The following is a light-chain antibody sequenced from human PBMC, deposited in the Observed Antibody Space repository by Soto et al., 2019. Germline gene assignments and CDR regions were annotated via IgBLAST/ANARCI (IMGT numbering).Light chain of an antibody. J-gene: IGLJ1*01. V-gene: IGLV1-44*01. CDR1: SSNIGSNP. CDR2: NNS. Sequence: SVLTQPPSASGTPGQRVTISCSGSSSNIGSNPVNWYQQLPGTAPKLLIYNNSQRPSGVPDRFSGSKSGTSASLASSGLQSEDEDDYYCAAWDDSLNGYVFGTGTKVTVL. CDR3: AAWDDSLNGYV.